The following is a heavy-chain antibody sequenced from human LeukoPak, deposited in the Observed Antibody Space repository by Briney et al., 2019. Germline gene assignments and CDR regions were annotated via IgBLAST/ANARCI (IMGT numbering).Heavy chain of an antibody. Sequence: QTGGSLRLSCAASGFTFSSYAMHWVRQAPGKGLEWVAVISYDGSNKYYADSVKGRFTISRDNSKNTLYLQMNSLRAEDTAVYYCARDYHYDILTRYFPPVYWGQGTLVTVPS. CDR3: ARDYHYDILTRYFPPVY. D-gene: IGHD3-9*01. J-gene: IGHJ4*02. V-gene: IGHV3-30*04. CDR2: ISYDGSNK. CDR1: GFTFSSYA.